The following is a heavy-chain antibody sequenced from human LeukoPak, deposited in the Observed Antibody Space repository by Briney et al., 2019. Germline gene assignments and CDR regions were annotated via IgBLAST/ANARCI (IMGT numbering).Heavy chain of an antibody. D-gene: IGHD6-13*01. J-gene: IGHJ6*02. CDR1: GDSVSTASNA. Sequence: SQTLSLTCAISGDSVSTASNAWYWIRQSPSRGLEWLGRTYYNSKWYTDYAVSVSGRTTINPDTSRNQLSLQLSFVTPEDTAVYYCARGYWAHGTNVWGPGTTVTVSS. CDR3: ARGYWAHGTNV. CDR2: TYYNSKWYT. V-gene: IGHV6-1*01.